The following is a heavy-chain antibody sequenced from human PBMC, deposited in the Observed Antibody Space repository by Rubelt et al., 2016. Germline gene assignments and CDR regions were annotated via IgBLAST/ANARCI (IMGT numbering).Heavy chain of an antibody. CDR2: IQQDGSEK. Sequence: EVHLVESGGGLVQPGGSLRLSCAASGFTFSSYWMSWVRQAPGKGLEWVATIQQDGSEKYYVDSVKGRFTISRDNAKNSLYLQMNSLRAEDTAVYYCNWDGDIHFSMNVWGRGTTVTVSS. J-gene: IGHJ6*02. CDR3: NWDGDIHFSMNV. V-gene: IGHV3-7*05. CDR1: GFTFSSYW. D-gene: IGHD3-10*01.